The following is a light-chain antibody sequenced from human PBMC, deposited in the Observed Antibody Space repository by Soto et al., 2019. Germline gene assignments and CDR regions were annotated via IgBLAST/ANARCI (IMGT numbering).Light chain of an antibody. CDR2: DVT. CDR1: SSDVGAYNF. Sequence: QSVLTQPASVSGSPGQSITISCTGTSSDVGAYNFVSWYQQHPGKAPKLMIYDVTNRPSGVSSRFSGSKSGNTASLAISGLQAEDEADYYCSSYTTSNTLVFGGGTQVTVL. V-gene: IGLV2-14*03. J-gene: IGLJ2*01. CDR3: SSYTTSNTLV.